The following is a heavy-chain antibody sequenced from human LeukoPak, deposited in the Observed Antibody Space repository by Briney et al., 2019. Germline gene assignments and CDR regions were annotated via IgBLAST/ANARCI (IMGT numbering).Heavy chain of an antibody. CDR2: IDWDDDK. J-gene: IGHJ4*02. D-gene: IGHD2-15*01. Sequence: SGPTLVNPTQTLTLTCTFSGFSLSTSGMCVSWIRQPPGKALEWLARIDWDDDKYYSASLKTRLTISRDTSKNQVVLTMTNMDPVDTAGYYCARRYCSGGSCYSEYDYFDYWGQGTLVTVSS. CDR1: GFSLSTSGMC. CDR3: ARRYCSGGSCYSEYDYFDY. V-gene: IGHV2-70*11.